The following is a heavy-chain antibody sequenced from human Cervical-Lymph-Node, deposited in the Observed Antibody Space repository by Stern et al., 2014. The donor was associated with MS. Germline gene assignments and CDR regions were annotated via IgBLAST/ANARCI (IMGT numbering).Heavy chain of an antibody. D-gene: IGHD1-26*01. CDR2: LWYDGSNK. CDR3: ARDCKLRYYYYGMDV. J-gene: IGHJ6*02. Sequence: VQLVESGGGVVQPGRSLRLSCAASGFTFSSYGMHWVRQAPGKGLEWVAVLWYDGSNKYYADSGKGRFTIARDNSKNTLYLQMNSLRAEDTAVYYCARDCKLRYYYYGMDVWGQGTTVTVSS. CDR1: GFTFSSYG. V-gene: IGHV3-33*01.